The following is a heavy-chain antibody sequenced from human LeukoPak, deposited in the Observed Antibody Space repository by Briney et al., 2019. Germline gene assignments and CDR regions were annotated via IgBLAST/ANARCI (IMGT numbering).Heavy chain of an antibody. CDR1: GFTFSTYW. D-gene: IGHD6-6*01. CDR2: ISSSGSTI. V-gene: IGHV3-11*01. Sequence: GGSLRLSCVASGFTFSTYWMSWVRQAPGKGLEWVSYISSSGSTIYYADSVKGRFTISRDNAKNSLYLQMNSLRAEDTAVYYCARDGIAARNSMYYFDYWGQGTLVTVSS. CDR3: ARDGIAARNSMYYFDY. J-gene: IGHJ4*02.